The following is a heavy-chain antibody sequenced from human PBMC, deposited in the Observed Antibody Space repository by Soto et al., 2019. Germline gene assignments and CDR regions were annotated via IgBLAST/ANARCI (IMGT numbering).Heavy chain of an antibody. CDR3: AKLSSDYDFWSGYSTGIQEDV. CDR1: GFTFSSYA. Sequence: EVQLLESGGGLVQPGGSLRLSCAASGFTFSSYAMSWVRQAPGKGLEWVSAISGSGGSTYYADSVKGRFTISRDNSKNTLFLQMNSLRAEDTAVYYCAKLSSDYDFWSGYSTGIQEDVWGKGPTVTVSS. V-gene: IGHV3-23*01. D-gene: IGHD3-3*01. J-gene: IGHJ6*04. CDR2: ISGSGGST.